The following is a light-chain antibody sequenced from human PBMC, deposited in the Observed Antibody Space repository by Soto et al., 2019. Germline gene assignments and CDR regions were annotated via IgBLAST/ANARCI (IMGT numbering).Light chain of an antibody. CDR1: QSISVW. CDR3: QHDNDHSSN. CDR2: KAP. Sequence: QMTLSTCPLSSCVGDPVTIICRASQSISVWLDWYQQKPGKAPNLLIHKAPRLQSGVPSRFSGSGSGTEFTLTISSLQPDDFATYCCQHDNDHSSNFGPGAKVEIK. V-gene: IGKV1-5*03. J-gene: IGKJ2*02.